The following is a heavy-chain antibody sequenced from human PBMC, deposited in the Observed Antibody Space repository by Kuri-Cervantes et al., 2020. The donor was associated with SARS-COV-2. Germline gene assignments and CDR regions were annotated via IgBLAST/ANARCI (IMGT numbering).Heavy chain of an antibody. Sequence: GGSLRLSCAASGFTFSSYSMNWVRQAPGKGLEWVAVISYDGSNKYYADSVKGRFIISRDNAKNSLYLQMNSLRAEDTAVYYCAKPSGELVYYYYYYMDVWGKGTTVTVSS. CDR1: GFTFSSYS. CDR2: ISYDGSNK. CDR3: AKPSGELVYYYYYYMDV. V-gene: IGHV3-30*18. J-gene: IGHJ6*03. D-gene: IGHD1-7*01.